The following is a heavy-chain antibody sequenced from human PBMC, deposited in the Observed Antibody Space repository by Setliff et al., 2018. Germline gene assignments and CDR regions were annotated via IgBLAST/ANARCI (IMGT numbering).Heavy chain of an antibody. CDR1: GFSFRSYW. J-gene: IGHJ5*02. CDR3: ARGNFYYFDRTGRGPNWFDP. D-gene: IGHD3-22*01. V-gene: IGHV3-21*01. Sequence: GGSLRLSCAASGFSFRSYWMNWVRQAPGKGLEWVSSISHSNTYIYYADSVKGRFTISRDNATNSLYLQMNSLRAEDTAVYYCARGNFYYFDRTGRGPNWFDPWGQGTLVTVSS. CDR2: ISHSNTYI.